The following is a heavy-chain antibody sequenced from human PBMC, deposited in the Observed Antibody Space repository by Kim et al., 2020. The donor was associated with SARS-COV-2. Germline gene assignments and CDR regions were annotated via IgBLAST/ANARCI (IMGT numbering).Heavy chain of an antibody. CDR3: ARDIKWYSSSWAYNWFDP. CDR2: ISSSSSYT. Sequence: GGSLRLSCAASGFTFSDYYMSWIRQAPGKGLEWVSYISSSSSYTNYADSVKGRFTISRDNAKNSLYLQMNSLRAEDTTVYYCARDIKWYSSSWAYNWFDPWSQGTLVTDSS. J-gene: IGHJ5*02. D-gene: IGHD6-13*01. CDR1: GFTFSDYY. V-gene: IGHV3-11*06.